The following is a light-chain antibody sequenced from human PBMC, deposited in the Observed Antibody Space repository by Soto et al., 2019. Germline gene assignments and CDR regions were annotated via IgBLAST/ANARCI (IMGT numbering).Light chain of an antibody. CDR3: QNYNSYSEA. Sequence: DIQLTQSPSTLSAAVGDRVTITCRASQTISSWLAWYQQKPGKAPKLLIYKASTLKSGVPSRFSGSGSGKEYTLTISSLQPDDFATYYCQNYNSYSEAFGQGTQVDIK. J-gene: IGKJ1*01. CDR1: QTISSW. V-gene: IGKV1-5*03. CDR2: KAS.